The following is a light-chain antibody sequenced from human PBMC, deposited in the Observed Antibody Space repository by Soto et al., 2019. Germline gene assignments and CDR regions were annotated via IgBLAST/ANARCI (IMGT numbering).Light chain of an antibody. CDR3: QQYGSSPTWT. Sequence: EIVVTQSPGNLSLSPGERATLSCRASQSVSSSYLAWYQQKPGQAPRLLIYGASTRATGIPDRFSVSGSVTECTLTIIRLEHHDSAVYYCQQYGSSPTWTFGQGTKVDIK. V-gene: IGKV3-20*01. J-gene: IGKJ1*01. CDR1: QSVSSSY. CDR2: GAS.